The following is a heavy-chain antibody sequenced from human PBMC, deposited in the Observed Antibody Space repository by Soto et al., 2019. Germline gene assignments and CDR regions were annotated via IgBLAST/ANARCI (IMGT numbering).Heavy chain of an antibody. J-gene: IGHJ4*02. CDR1: GYTFTSYD. D-gene: IGHD1-26*01. V-gene: IGHV1-8*01. CDR3: AREYRGSRD. Sequence: QVQLVQSGAEVKKPGASVKVSCKASGYTFTSYDINWVRPATGQGLEWTGWMNPNRGNPGYAQKFQGSVTMTRNTAISTAYMELRSLRSEDTAVSYFAREYRGSRDWGQGTLVTVSS. CDR2: MNPNRGNP.